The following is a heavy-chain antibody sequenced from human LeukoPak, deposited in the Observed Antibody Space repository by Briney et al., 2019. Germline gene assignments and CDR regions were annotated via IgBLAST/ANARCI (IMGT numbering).Heavy chain of an antibody. CDR2: ISGSGGST. Sequence: PGGSLRLSCAASGFTVSSNYMSWVRQAPGKGLEWVSAISGSGGSTYYADYVKGRFTISRDKSKNTLYLDMNSLRAEDTAVYYCAKDRSGGTYDDDAFDIWGQGTMVTVSS. V-gene: IGHV3-23*01. CDR1: GFTVSSNY. CDR3: AKDRSGGTYDDDAFDI. D-gene: IGHD2-15*01. J-gene: IGHJ3*02.